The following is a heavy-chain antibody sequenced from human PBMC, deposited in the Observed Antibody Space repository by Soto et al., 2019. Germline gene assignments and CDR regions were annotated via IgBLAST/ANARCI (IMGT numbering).Heavy chain of an antibody. D-gene: IGHD2-15*01. Sequence: GASVKVSCKASGYTFTSYGISWVQQAPGQGLEWMGWISAYNGNTNYAQKLQGRVTMTTDTSTSTAYMELRSLRSDDTAVYYYASRRSRGGYYYGMDVWGQGTTVTVSS. CDR2: ISAYNGNT. V-gene: IGHV1-18*01. CDR1: GYTFTSYG. CDR3: ASRRSRGGYYYGMDV. J-gene: IGHJ6*02.